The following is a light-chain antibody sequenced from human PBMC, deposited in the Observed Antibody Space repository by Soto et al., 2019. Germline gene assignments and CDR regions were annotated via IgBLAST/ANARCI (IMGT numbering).Light chain of an antibody. J-gene: IGKJ1*01. CDR1: QSLLHSNGYDS. Sequence: EIVMTQSPLSLPVTPGEPASISCRSSQSLLHSNGYDSLDWYLQKPGQSPQLLIYLGSNRASGVPARLSGSRSRTDFTLKISRVEADDVGVYYCMQALQSPPTFGQGTMVEIK. CDR2: LGS. V-gene: IGKV2-28*01. CDR3: MQALQSPPT.